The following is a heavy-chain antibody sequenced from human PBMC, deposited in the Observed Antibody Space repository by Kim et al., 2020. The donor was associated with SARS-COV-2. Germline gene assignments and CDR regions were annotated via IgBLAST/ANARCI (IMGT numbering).Heavy chain of an antibody. D-gene: IGHD3-9*01. Sequence: GESLKISCKGSGYSFTSHWIGWVRQMPGKGLEWMGIIYPGDSDTRYSPSFQGQVTFSADKSISTAYLQWSSLKASDTAMYYCARGYYDILTGYYGDAFDIWGQGTMVTVSS. CDR1: GYSFTSHW. CDR2: IYPGDSDT. V-gene: IGHV5-51*01. J-gene: IGHJ3*02. CDR3: ARGYYDILTGYYGDAFDI.